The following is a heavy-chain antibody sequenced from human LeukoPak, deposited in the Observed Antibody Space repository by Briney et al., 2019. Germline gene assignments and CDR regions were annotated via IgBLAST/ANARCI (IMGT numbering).Heavy chain of an antibody. D-gene: IGHD5-18*01. Sequence: SETLSLTCAVYGGSFSGYYWSWIRQPPGKGLEWIGEINHSGSTNYNPSLKSRVTISVDTSKNQFSLKLSSVTAADTAVYYCARSNTATPIDSWGQGTLVTVSS. CDR3: ARSNTATPIDS. CDR1: GGSFSGYY. J-gene: IGHJ4*02. V-gene: IGHV4-34*01. CDR2: INHSGST.